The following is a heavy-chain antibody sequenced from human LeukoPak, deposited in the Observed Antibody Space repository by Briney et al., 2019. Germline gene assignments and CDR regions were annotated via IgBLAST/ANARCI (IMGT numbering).Heavy chain of an antibody. CDR2: IIPIFGTA. Sequence: PRASVKVSCKASGGTFSSYAISWVRQAPGQGLEWMGGIIPIFGTANYAQKFQGRVTITADESTSTAYMELSSLRAEDTAVYYCAKSDHPGVVVPAATYYFDYWGQGTLVTVSS. J-gene: IGHJ4*02. CDR1: GGTFSSYA. D-gene: IGHD2-2*01. CDR3: AKSDHPGVVVPAATYYFDY. V-gene: IGHV1-69*01.